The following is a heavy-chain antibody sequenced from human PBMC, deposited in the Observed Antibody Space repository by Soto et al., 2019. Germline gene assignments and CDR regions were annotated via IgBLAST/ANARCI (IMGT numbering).Heavy chain of an antibody. D-gene: IGHD3-22*01. V-gene: IGHV3-33*01. CDR3: ARGRDYYDSSGYKEDYYYYYGMDV. CDR1: GFTFSSYG. Sequence: QVQLVESGGGVVQPGRSLRLSCAASGFTFSSYGMHWVRQAPGKGLEWVAVIWYDGSNKYYADSVKGRFTISRDNSKNTLYLQMNSLRTEDTAVYYCARGRDYYDSSGYKEDYYYYYGMDVWGQGTTVTVSS. J-gene: IGHJ6*02. CDR2: IWYDGSNK.